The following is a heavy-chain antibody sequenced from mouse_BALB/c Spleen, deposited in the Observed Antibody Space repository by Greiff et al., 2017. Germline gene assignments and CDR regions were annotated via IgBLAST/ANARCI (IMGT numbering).Heavy chain of an antibody. CDR3: ASPYDYDGDWYFDV. V-gene: IGHV4-1*02. CDR2: INPDSSTI. D-gene: IGHD2-4*01. CDR1: GFDFSRYW. J-gene: IGHJ1*01. Sequence: AASGFDFSRYWMSWVRQAPGKGLEWIGEINPDSSTINYTPSLKDKFIISRDNAKNTLYLQMSKVRSEDTALYYCASPYDYDGDWYFDVWGAGTTVTVSS.